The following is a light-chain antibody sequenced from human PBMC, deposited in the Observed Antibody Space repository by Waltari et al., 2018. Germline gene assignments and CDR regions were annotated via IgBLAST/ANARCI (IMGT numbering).Light chain of an antibody. J-gene: IGKJ1*01. CDR2: GAS. CDR1: QSVSRS. V-gene: IGKV3-20*01. Sequence: EIVLTQSPGTLSLSPGDRATLSCRASQSVSRSLAWYQQKPGQAPRLLIYGASTRATGIADRFSGGGSGTDFSLTISRLEPEDFAVYYCQHYVSLPATFGQGTKVEIK. CDR3: QHYVSLPAT.